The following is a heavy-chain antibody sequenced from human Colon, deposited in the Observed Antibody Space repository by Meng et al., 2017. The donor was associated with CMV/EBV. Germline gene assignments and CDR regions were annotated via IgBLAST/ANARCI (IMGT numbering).Heavy chain of an antibody. CDR3: ARELLAYYDFWSGSPDAFDI. J-gene: IGHJ3*02. CDR1: GGTFSSYT. CDR2: IIPILGIA. D-gene: IGHD3-3*01. V-gene: IGHV1-69*04. Sequence: SVKVSCKASGGTFSSYTISWVRQAPGQGLEWMGRIIPILGIANYAQKFQGRVTITADKSTSTAYMELSSLRSEDTAVYYCARELLAYYDFWSGSPDAFDIRGQGTMVTVSS.